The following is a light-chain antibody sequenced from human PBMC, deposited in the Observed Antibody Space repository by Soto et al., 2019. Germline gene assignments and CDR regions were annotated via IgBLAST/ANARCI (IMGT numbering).Light chain of an antibody. CDR3: QQRSNWPPIT. CDR1: QSVSSY. Sequence: EIVLTHSPATLSLSPGERATLSCRASQSVSSYLAWYQQKPGQAPRLLIYDASNRATGIPARFSGSGSGTDFSLTICSLAPEDFAVYPSQQRSNWPPITFGQGTRLEIK. CDR2: DAS. V-gene: IGKV3-11*01. J-gene: IGKJ5*01.